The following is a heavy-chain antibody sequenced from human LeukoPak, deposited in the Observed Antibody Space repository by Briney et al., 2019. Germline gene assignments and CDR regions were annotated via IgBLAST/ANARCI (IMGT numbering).Heavy chain of an antibody. V-gene: IGHV4-34*01. D-gene: IGHD3-22*01. CDR1: VGSFRGYY. CDR2: INHRGST. CDR3: ARGQEITMIVVVITTVPTPAFDI. Sequence: PSETLSLTCAVYVGSFRGYYWSWIRHPPGKGLEWIGEINHRGSTNYNPSLKSRVTISVDTSKNQFSLKLSSVTAADTAVYYCARGQEITMIVVVITTVPTPAFDIWGQGTMVPVSS. J-gene: IGHJ3*02.